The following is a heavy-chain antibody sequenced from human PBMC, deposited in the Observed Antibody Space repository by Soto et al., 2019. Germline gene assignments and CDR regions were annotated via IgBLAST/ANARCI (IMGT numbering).Heavy chain of an antibody. V-gene: IGHV1-24*01. D-gene: IGHD1-1*01. Sequence: ASVKVSCKVSGYTLTELSMHWVRQAPGKGLEWMGGFDPEDGETIYAQKFQGRVTMTEDTSTDTAYMELSSLRSEDTAVYYCATDESHVWYNGGSGYYYGMDAWGQGTTVTVSS. CDR3: ATDESHVWYNGGSGYYYGMDA. J-gene: IGHJ6*02. CDR1: GYTLTELS. CDR2: FDPEDGET.